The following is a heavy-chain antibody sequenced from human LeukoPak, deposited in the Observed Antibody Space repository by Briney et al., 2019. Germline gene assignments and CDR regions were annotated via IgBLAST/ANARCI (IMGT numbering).Heavy chain of an antibody. J-gene: IGHJ6*03. CDR2: IYTSGST. CDR3: ARTIVAYFYMDV. CDR1: GGSISSGSYY. D-gene: IGHD2/OR15-2a*01. Sequence: PLETLSLTCTVSGGSISSGSYYWSWIRQPAGKGLEWIGRIYTSGSTNYNPSLKSRVTMSVDTSKNQISLNLNSVTAADTAVYYCARTIVAYFYMDVWGRGTTVTVSS. V-gene: IGHV4-61*02.